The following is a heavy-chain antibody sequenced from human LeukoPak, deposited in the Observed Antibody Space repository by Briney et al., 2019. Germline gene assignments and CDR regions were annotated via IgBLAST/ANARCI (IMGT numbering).Heavy chain of an antibody. CDR2: IIPILGIA. D-gene: IGHD3-3*01. J-gene: IGHJ3*01. CDR1: GGTFSSYA. CDR3: ARDCDFWSGYPCF. V-gene: IGHV1-69*04. Sequence: ASVKVSCKASGGTFSSYAISWVRQAPGQGLEWMGRIIPILGIANYAQKFQGRVTITADKSTSTAYMELSSLRSEDTAVYYCARDCDFWSGYPCFWGQGTMVTVSS.